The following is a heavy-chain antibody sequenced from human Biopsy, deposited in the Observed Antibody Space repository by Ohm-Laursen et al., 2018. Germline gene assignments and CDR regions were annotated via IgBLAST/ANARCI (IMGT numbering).Heavy chain of an antibody. CDR1: GASISDFF. CDR2: FYYSGETSGA. D-gene: IGHD3-9*01. J-gene: IGHJ5*01. Sequence: SETLSLTCTVSGASISDFFWSWIRQSPGKGLEWIAYFYYSGETSGATYAPSVKSRASLSVDTSLNQFSLKLSSVTAADTAVYFCAKHLKFETFDRNWFDSWGQGALVTVSS. CDR3: AKHLKFETFDRNWFDS. V-gene: IGHV4-59*08.